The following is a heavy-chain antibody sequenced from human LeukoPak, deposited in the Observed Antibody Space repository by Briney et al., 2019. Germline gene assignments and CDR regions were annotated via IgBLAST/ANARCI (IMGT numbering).Heavy chain of an antibody. J-gene: IGHJ5*02. V-gene: IGHV1-18*01. CDR1: GYTFKTYG. CDR3: ARDREAARPGWFDP. Sequence: ASVKVSCKASGYTFKTYGISWMRQAPGQGLEWMGWNHPYNGNTNYAQKVQGRLTMTTDTSTSTAYMELRSLRPDDTAVYYCARDREAARPGWFDPWGQGTLVTVSS. D-gene: IGHD6-6*01. CDR2: NHPYNGNT.